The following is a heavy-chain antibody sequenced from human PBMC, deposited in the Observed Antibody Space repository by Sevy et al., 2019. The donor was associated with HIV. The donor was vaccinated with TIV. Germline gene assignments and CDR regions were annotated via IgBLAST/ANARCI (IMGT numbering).Heavy chain of an antibody. CDR3: ARVRIAAAGILIYFDY. Sequence: GGSLRLSCAASGFTFSSYWMSWVRQAPGKGLEWVANIKQDGSEKYYVDSVKGRFTISRDNAKNSLYLQMNSLRAEDTAVYYCARVRIAAAGILIYFDYWGQGTLVTVSS. D-gene: IGHD6-13*01. CDR2: IKQDGSEK. V-gene: IGHV3-7*01. J-gene: IGHJ4*02. CDR1: GFTFSSYW.